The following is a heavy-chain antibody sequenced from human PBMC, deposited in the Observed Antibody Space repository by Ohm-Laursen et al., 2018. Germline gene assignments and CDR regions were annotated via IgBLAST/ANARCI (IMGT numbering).Heavy chain of an antibody. V-gene: IGHV1-46*01. CDR1: RYTFTSYD. CDR2: INPSGGST. Sequence: SVNLSSKVSRYTFTSYDMHWVRQAPGQGLEWMGIINPSGGSTSYAQKFQGRVTMTWDTSTSTVYMELSSLRSEHTAVYYCSREGWELLLSYWGQGTLVTVSS. CDR3: SREGWELLLSY. D-gene: IGHD1-26*01. J-gene: IGHJ4*02.